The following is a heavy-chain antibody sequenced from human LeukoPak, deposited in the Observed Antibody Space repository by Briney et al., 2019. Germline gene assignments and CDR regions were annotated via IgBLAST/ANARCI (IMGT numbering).Heavy chain of an antibody. CDR3: ARTSGGGYSYGYYFDY. V-gene: IGHV4-59*08. J-gene: IGHJ4*02. CDR1: GGSISGYY. D-gene: IGHD5-18*01. CDR2: IYYSGST. Sequence: SEPLSLTCTVSGGSISGYYWSWIRQPPGKGLEWIGYIYYSGSTNYNPSLKSRVTISVDTSKNQFSLKLSSVTAADTAVYYCARTSGGGYSYGYYFDYWGQGTLVTVSS.